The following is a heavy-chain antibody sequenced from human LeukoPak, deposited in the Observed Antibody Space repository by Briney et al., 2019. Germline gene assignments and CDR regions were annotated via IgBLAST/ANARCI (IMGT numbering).Heavy chain of an antibody. CDR2: INWNGDNT. CDR1: GFIFDDYA. Sequence: PGGSLSLSCVASGFIFDDYAMSWVRQAPGRGLEWVSGINWNGDNTGSADSVKGRFIISRDNAKNSLYLQMDSLRAEDTALYYCAKPQSRYSSAWPIDSWGQGTLVTVSS. J-gene: IGHJ4*02. CDR3: AKPQSRYSSAWPIDS. V-gene: IGHV3-20*04. D-gene: IGHD6-19*01.